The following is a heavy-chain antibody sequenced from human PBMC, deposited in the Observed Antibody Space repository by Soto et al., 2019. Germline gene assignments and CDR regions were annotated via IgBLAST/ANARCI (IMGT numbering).Heavy chain of an antibody. CDR2: IWYHGNTE. D-gene: IGHD3-10*01. J-gene: IGHJ3*01. CDR1: GFTFSTYG. Sequence: QVQLVESGGGVVQPGTSLRLSCAASGFTFSTYGMNWVRQAPGKGLEWVALIWYHGNTEEYADSVKGRFTISRDNSKNTVFLQIQSLRAEDTAVYYCARGPGSGIHLSTFDGWGEGTRVTVSS. CDR3: ARGPGSGIHLSTFDG. V-gene: IGHV3-33*01.